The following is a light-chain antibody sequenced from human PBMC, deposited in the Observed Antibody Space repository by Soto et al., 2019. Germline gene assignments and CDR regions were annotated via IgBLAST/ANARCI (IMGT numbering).Light chain of an antibody. Sequence: DIQMTQSPSSLSASVGDRVTITCRASQSISSYLNWYQQKPGKAPKLLIYAASSLQSGVPSRFSVSVSWPALNLTISSLPPEDSATYYCQQSYSTPVTFGQGTRLEIK. J-gene: IGKJ5*01. CDR2: AAS. V-gene: IGKV1-39*01. CDR3: QQSYSTPVT. CDR1: QSISSY.